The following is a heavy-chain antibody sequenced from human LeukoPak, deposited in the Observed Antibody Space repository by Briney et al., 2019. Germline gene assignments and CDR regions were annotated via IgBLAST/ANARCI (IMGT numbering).Heavy chain of an antibody. V-gene: IGHV4-4*02. Sequence: NPSGTLSLTCAVSGGSISSSNWWSWVRQPPGKGLEWIGEIYHSGSTNYNPSLKSRVTMSVDTSKNQFSLKLNSVTAADTAVYYCARIWPDLWGRGTLVTVSS. J-gene: IGHJ2*01. CDR2: IYHSGST. D-gene: IGHD3-10*01. CDR3: ARIWPDL. CDR1: GGSISSSNW.